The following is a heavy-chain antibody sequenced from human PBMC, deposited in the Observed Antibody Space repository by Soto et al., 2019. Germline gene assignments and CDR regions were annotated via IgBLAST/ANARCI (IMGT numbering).Heavy chain of an antibody. J-gene: IGHJ4*02. CDR1: GDSVSSTHW. CDR2: VYHTGTT. D-gene: IGHD3-9*01. Sequence: SETLSLTCVVSGDSVSSTHWLTWVRQTPGKGLEWIGEVYHTGTTKYNPSLKNRVTISVDKSNNQFSLDLKSVTAADTAVYYCARDKDWAFDYWGQGTLVTVSS. V-gene: IGHV4-4*02. CDR3: ARDKDWAFDY.